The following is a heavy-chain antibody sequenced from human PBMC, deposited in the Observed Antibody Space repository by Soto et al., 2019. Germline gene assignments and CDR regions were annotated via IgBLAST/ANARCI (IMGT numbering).Heavy chain of an antibody. V-gene: IGHV1-58*01. D-gene: IGHD1-26*01. CDR1: GFTFTSSA. CDR2: IVVGSGNT. J-gene: IGHJ3*02. CDR3: AADRVVGATRSFAFDI. Sequence: GASVKVSCKASGFTFTSSAVQWGRQARGQRLEWIGWIVVGSGNTNYAQKFQERVTITRDMSTGTAYMELSSLRSEDTAVYYCAADRVVGATRSFAFDIWGQGTMVTVSS.